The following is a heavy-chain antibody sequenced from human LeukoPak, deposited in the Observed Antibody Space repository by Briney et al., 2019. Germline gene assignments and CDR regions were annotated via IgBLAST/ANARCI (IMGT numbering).Heavy chain of an antibody. CDR2: INLDGREK. CDR1: GFTFSRHW. J-gene: IGHJ4*02. Sequence: PGGSLRLSCATSGFTFSRHWMSWVRQAPGRGLEWVANINLDGREKYYVDSVKGRFTISRDNAQNSLYLQMNSLRGEDTAVYYCARDDWGPGDYWGQGTLATVSS. D-gene: IGHD3-9*01. CDR3: ARDDWGPGDY. V-gene: IGHV3-7*01.